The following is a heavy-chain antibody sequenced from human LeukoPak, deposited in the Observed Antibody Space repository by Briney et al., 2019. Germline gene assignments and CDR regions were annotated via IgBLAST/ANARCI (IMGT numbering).Heavy chain of an antibody. CDR3: ARYSSSSGGASHYLDY. V-gene: IGHV3-74*01. D-gene: IGHD6-6*01. CDR2: ISGDGSMT. J-gene: IGHJ4*02. CDR1: GFTFRGYW. Sequence: PGGSLRLSCAVSGFTFRGYWMHWVRQAPGKGLVWVSRISGDGSMTNYADSVKGRFTISRDNAKNTVYLQMNSLRAEDTAVYYCARYSSSSGGASHYLDYWGQGTLVTVSS.